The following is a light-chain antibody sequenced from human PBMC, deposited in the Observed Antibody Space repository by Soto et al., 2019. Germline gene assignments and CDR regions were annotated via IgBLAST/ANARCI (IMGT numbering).Light chain of an antibody. V-gene: IGLV2-14*01. Sequence: QSALTQPASVSGSPGQSITISCTGTSSDVGGYKYVSWYQQHPGKAPKLMIYDVRNRPSGVSNRFSGSKSGSTASLTSSGLQAEDEADYFCSSYTSSSTLGVFGGGTKLTVL. CDR2: DVR. CDR1: SSDVGGYKY. CDR3: SSYTSSSTLGV. J-gene: IGLJ2*01.